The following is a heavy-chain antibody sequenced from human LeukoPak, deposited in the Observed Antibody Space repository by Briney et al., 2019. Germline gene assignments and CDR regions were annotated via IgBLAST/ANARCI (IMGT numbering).Heavy chain of an antibody. Sequence: PSETLSLTCTVSGDSLGTFFWHWIRQPPGKGLEWMGYIYDRGTTAYNPSLKRRVTVSVDTSTNQFSPTLTSVTPADTAVYYCARDPDGYKFFDYWGRGRPVAVSS. CDR3: ARDPDGYKFFDY. CDR1: GDSLGTFF. J-gene: IGHJ4*02. D-gene: IGHD5-24*01. V-gene: IGHV4-59*01. CDR2: IYDRGTT.